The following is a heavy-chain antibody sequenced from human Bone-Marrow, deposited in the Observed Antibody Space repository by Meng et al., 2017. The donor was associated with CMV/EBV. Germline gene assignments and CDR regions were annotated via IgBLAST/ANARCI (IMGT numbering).Heavy chain of an antibody. D-gene: IGHD2-2*02. J-gene: IGHJ6*02. Sequence: GSLRLSCTVSGGSISSYYWSWIRQPPGKGLEWIGYIYYSGSTNYNPSLKSRVTISVDTSKNQFSLKLSSVTAADTAVYYCAIGYCSSTSCYRGYGMDVCGQGTTVTVSS. V-gene: IGHV4-59*01. CDR1: GGSISSYY. CDR2: IYYSGST. CDR3: AIGYCSSTSCYRGYGMDV.